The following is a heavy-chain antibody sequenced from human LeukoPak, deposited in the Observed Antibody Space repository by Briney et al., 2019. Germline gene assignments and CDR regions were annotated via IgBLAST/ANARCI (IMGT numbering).Heavy chain of an antibody. Sequence: ASVKVSCKASGYTFTSYGISWVRQAPGQGLEWMGWMNPNSGNTGYAQKFQGRVTMTRNTSISTAYMELSSLRSEDTAVYYCARGSPLYYDILTGYYPFYYYGMDVWGQGTTVAVSS. CDR3: ARGSPLYYDILTGYYPFYYYGMDV. CDR2: MNPNSGNT. CDR1: GYTFTSYG. V-gene: IGHV1-8*02. D-gene: IGHD3-9*01. J-gene: IGHJ6*02.